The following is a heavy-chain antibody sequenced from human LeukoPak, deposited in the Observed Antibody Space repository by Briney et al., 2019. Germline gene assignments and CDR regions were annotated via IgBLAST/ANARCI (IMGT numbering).Heavy chain of an antibody. CDR2: IIPIFGTA. V-gene: IGHV1-69*05. CDR1: GGTFSSYA. J-gene: IGHJ3*02. CDR3: ARSYYYDSSGYYQI. Sequence: SVKVSCKASGGTFSSYAISWVRQAPGQGLEWMGGIIPIFGTANYAQKFQGRITITTDESTSTAYMELSSLRSEDTAVYYCARSYYYDSSGYYQIWGQGTMVTVSS. D-gene: IGHD3-22*01.